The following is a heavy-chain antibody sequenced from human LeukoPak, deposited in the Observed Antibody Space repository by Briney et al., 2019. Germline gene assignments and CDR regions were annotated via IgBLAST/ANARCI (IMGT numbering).Heavy chain of an antibody. Sequence: ASVKVSCKASGYTFTSYDINWVRQATGQGLEWMGWMNPNSGNTGYAQKFQGRVTMTRNTSISTAYMELSSLRSEDTAVYYCARKYCGGDCYNYYYYGMDVWGQGTTVTVSS. CDR1: GYTFTSYD. J-gene: IGHJ6*02. V-gene: IGHV1-8*01. CDR3: ARKYCGGDCYNYYYYGMDV. D-gene: IGHD2-21*02. CDR2: MNPNSGNT.